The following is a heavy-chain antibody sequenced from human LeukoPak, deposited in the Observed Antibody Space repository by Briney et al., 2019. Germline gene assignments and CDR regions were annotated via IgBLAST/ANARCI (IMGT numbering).Heavy chain of an antibody. CDR1: GYAFTGYY. J-gene: IGHJ1*01. CDR2: INPNSGGT. D-gene: IGHD3-10*01. CDR3: ARVYYYGSGSYSAGAEYFQH. V-gene: IGHV1-2*06. Sequence: ASVKVSCKASGYAFTGYYMHWVRQAPGQGLEWMGRINPNSGGTNYAQKFQGRVTMPRDTSISTAYMELSRLRSDDTAVYYCARVYYYGSGSYSAGAEYFQHWGQGTLVTVSS.